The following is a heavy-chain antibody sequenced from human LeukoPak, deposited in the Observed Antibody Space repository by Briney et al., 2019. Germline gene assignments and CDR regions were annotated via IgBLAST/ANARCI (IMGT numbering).Heavy chain of an antibody. CDR1: GFTFSSCE. CDR2: ISSSGSTI. Sequence: GGSLRLSCAASGFTFSSCEMNWVRQAPGKGLEWVSYISSSGSTIYYADSVKGRFTISRDNAKNSLYLQMNSLRAEDTAVYYCARDYLDYDILTGYNYYYGMDVWGKGTTVTVSS. V-gene: IGHV3-48*03. CDR3: ARDYLDYDILTGYNYYYGMDV. D-gene: IGHD3-9*01. J-gene: IGHJ6*04.